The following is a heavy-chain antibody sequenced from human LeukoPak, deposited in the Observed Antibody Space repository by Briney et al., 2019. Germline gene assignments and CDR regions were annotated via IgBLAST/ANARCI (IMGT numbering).Heavy chain of an antibody. Sequence: GGSLRLSCAVSGFTFSSYWMHWVRQVPGKGLVWVSRINSDGGSTIYADSVKGRFTISRDNAKNTLYLQMNSLRAEDTAVYYCARARSSGYFDYWGQGTLVSVSS. D-gene: IGHD3-22*01. V-gene: IGHV3-74*01. CDR1: GFTFSSYW. CDR2: INSDGGST. CDR3: ARARSSGYFDY. J-gene: IGHJ4*02.